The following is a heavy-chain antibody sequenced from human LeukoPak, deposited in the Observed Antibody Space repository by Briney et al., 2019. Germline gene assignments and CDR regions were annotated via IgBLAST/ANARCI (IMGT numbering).Heavy chain of an antibody. D-gene: IGHD3-22*01. CDR2: IYSGGRT. CDR3: ARAPDGYEAFDI. CDR1: GFIASSNY. V-gene: IGHV3-66*01. Sequence: GGSLRLSCAVSGFIASSNYMTWVRQAPGKGLEWVSVIYSGGRTCYADSVKGRFTTSRDNSKNTLYLQMNSLRAEDTAVYYCARAPDGYEAFDIWGQGTMVTVSS. J-gene: IGHJ3*02.